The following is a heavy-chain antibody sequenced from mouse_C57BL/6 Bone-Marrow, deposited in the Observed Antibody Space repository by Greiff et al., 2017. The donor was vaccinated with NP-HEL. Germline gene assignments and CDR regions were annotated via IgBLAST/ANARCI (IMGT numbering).Heavy chain of an antibody. D-gene: IGHD2-5*01. CDR1: GFNIKDYY. V-gene: IGHV14-2*01. J-gene: IGHJ4*01. CDR3: SYYSNPYYYAMDY. CDR2: IDPEDGET. Sequence: EVKLVESGAELVKPGASVKLSCTASGFNIKDYYMHWVKQRTEQGLEWIGRIDPEDGETKYAPKFQGKATITADTSSNTAYLQLSSLTSEDTAVYYCSYYSNPYYYAMDYWGQGTSVTVSS.